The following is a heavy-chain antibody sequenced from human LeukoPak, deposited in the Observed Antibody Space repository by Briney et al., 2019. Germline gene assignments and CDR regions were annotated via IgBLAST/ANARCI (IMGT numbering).Heavy chain of an antibody. V-gene: IGHV3-33*01. D-gene: IGHD3-10*01. Sequence: SGRSLRLSCATSGFTFSRYGMHWVRQAPGKGLEWVAIIWYDGSEKYYGDSVKGRVTVSRDSSKNTVYLQMNSLRVEDTAVYYCARGSGLVVRGDYFDYWGQGTLVTVSS. CDR2: IWYDGSEK. CDR1: GFTFSRYG. CDR3: ARGSGLVVRGDYFDY. J-gene: IGHJ4*02.